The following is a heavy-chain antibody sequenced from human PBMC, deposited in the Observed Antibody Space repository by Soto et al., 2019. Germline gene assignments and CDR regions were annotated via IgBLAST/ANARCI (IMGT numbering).Heavy chain of an antibody. Sequence: XGTLSLTGTVSGGAISSYYWSWIRQPPGKGLEWIGYIYYSGSTNYNPSLKSRVTISVDTSKNQFSLKLSSVTAADTAVYYCARDPAYCSSTSCRNWFDPWGQGTLVTVSS. CDR3: ARDPAYCSSTSCRNWFDP. CDR1: GGAISSYY. D-gene: IGHD2-2*01. J-gene: IGHJ5*02. V-gene: IGHV4-59*01. CDR2: IYYSGST.